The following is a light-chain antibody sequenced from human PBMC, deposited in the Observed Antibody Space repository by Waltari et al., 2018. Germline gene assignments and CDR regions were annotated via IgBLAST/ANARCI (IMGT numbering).Light chain of an antibody. Sequence: QSALTQPASVSGSPGQSITISCSGSSGDVGMFNLVSWYPQHPGKAPQLILYHVDDRPSGVSYRFSASKSGHTASLTISGLQPEDEADYYCCSYAGNKWLFGGGTKVTVL. V-gene: IGLV2-23*02. CDR3: CSYAGNKWL. CDR2: HVD. J-gene: IGLJ3*02. CDR1: SGDVGMFNL.